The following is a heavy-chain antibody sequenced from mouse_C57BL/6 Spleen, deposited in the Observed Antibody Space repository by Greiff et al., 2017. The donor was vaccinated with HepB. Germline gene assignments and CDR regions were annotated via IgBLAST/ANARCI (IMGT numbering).Heavy chain of an antibody. D-gene: IGHD2-4*01. CDR2: IDPEDGET. V-gene: IGHV14-2*01. J-gene: IGHJ1*03. CDR3: ARSVDDYDSYWYFDV. CDR1: GFNIKDYY. Sequence: VQLKESGAELVKPGASVKLSCTASGFNIKDYYMHWVKQRTEQGLEWIGRIDPEDGETKYAPKFQGKATITADTSSNTAYLQLSSLTSEDTAVYYCARSVDDYDSYWYFDVWGTGTTVTVSS.